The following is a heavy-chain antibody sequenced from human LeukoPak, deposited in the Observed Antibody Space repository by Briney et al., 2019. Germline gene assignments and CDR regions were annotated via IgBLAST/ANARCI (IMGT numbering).Heavy chain of an antibody. V-gene: IGHV4-39*01. CDR2: IYYSGSA. CDR1: GGSISDSDYF. D-gene: IGHD3-10*02. Sequence: SDTLSLTCGVSGGSISDSDYFWGWIRQPPGKGLEWIATIYYSGSAFYNPSLKSRVTISADTSKNQFSLNLRSVTAADTAVYYCARRTMSPAGIPDYFAPWGQGTLVTVSS. CDR3: ARRTMSPAGIPDYFAP. J-gene: IGHJ5*02.